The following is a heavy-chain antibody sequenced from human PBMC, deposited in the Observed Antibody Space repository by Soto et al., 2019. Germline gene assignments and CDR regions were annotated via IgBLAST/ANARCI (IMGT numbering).Heavy chain of an antibody. CDR1: GGSISSGDYY. CDR2: IYYSGST. Sequence: QVQLQESGPGLVKPSQTLSLTCTVSGGSISSGDYYWSWIRQPPGKSLEWIGYIYYSGSTYYNPSLKSLVTISVDTSKTQFSLKLSSVTAADTAVYYCARERPDGSRLDPWGQGTLVTVSS. D-gene: IGHD6-13*01. CDR3: ARERPDGSRLDP. V-gene: IGHV4-30-4*01. J-gene: IGHJ5*02.